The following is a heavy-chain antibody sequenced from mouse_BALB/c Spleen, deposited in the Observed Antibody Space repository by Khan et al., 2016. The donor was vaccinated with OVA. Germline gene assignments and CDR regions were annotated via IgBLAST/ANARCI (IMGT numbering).Heavy chain of an antibody. D-gene: IGHD3-1*01. CDR3: TRGGFGGFAY. CDR2: INPGSGGT. V-gene: IGHV1-54*01. CDR1: GYAFTNYL. Sequence: QVQLQQSGAELVRPGTSVKVSCKASGYAFTNYLIEWVKQRPGQGLEWIGVINPGSGGTNYNETFKGKATLTADKSSSTAYLQLSSLTSDVSAVYFCTRGGFGGFAYWGQGTLVTVSA. J-gene: IGHJ3*01.